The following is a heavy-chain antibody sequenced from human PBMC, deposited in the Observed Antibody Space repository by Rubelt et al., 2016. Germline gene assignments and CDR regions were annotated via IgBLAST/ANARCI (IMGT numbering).Heavy chain of an antibody. V-gene: IGHV3-30*18. CDR1: GFTFSSYG. CDR3: VKDGEGAANYFAD. D-gene: IGHD1-26*01. CDR2: ISYDGSNK. Sequence: VQLVESGGGLVQPGGSLRLSCAASGFTFSSYGMHWVRQAPGKGLEWVAVISYDGSNKYYADSGKGRFTIPRDSSRNTLYLQMNSLRPEETAVYYCVKDGEGAANYFADWGQGALLTVSS. J-gene: IGHJ4*02.